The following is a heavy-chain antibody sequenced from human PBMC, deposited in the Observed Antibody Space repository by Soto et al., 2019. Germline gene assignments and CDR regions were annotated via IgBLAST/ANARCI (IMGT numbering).Heavy chain of an antibody. J-gene: IGHJ4*02. D-gene: IGHD6-13*01. CDR3: ARVVPASSSWYGTDFDY. V-gene: IGHV4-31*03. CDR2: IYYSGST. Sequence: KPSETLSLTCTVSGGSISSGGYYWSWIRQHPGKGLEWIGYIYYSGSTYYNPSLKSRVTISVDTSKNQFSLKLSSVTAADTAVYYCARVVPASSSWYGTDFDYWGQGTLVTVSS. CDR1: GGSISSGGYY.